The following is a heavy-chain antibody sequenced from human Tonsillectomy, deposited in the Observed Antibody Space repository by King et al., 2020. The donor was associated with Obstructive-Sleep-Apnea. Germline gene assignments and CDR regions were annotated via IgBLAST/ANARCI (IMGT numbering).Heavy chain of an antibody. D-gene: IGHD5-18*01. CDR1: GFTFSSYW. CDR3: AREVLDTAMVSGGYDY. Sequence: VQLVESGGGLVQPGGSLRLSCAASGFTFSSYWMTWVRQAPGKGLEWVANIKQDGNEKYYVESVKGRFTISRDNAENSLYLQMNSLRAEDTAVYYCAREVLDTAMVSGGYDYWGQGTLVTVSS. J-gene: IGHJ4*02. CDR2: IKQDGNEK. V-gene: IGHV3-7*03.